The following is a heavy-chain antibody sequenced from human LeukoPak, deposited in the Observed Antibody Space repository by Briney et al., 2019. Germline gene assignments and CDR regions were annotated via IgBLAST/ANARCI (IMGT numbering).Heavy chain of an antibody. CDR2: INHNGNVN. CDR1: GFTFSSYW. V-gene: IGHV3-7*03. Sequence: GGSLRLSCAASGFTFSSYWMNWARQAPGKGLEWVASINHNGNVNYYVDSVKGRFTISRDNAKNSLYLQMSNLRAEDTAVYYCATHSRDLTGDYYPAYWGQGTLVTVSS. CDR3: ATHSRDLTGDYYPAY. D-gene: IGHD7-27*01. J-gene: IGHJ4*02.